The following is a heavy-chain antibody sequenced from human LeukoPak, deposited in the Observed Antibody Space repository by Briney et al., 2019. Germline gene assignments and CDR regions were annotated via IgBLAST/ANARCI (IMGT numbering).Heavy chain of an antibody. J-gene: IGHJ4*02. Sequence: QXPXXXLEWVSSXSSSSSYIYYADSVKGRFTISRDNAKNSLYLQMNSLRAEDTAVYYCARDTYCGGDCYSNYSDYWGQGTLVTVSS. CDR2: XSSSSSYI. D-gene: IGHD2-21*02. V-gene: IGHV3-21*01. CDR3: ARDTYCGGDCYSNYSDY.